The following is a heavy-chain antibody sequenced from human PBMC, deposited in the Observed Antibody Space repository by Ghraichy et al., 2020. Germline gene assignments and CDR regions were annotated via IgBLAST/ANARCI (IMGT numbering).Heavy chain of an antibody. D-gene: IGHD3-22*01. CDR2: IIPIFGTA. V-gene: IGHV1-69*05. CDR1: GGTFSSYA. Sequence: SVKVSCKASGGTFSSYAISWVRQAPGQGLEWMGGIIPIFGTANYAQKFQGRVTITTDESTSTAYMELSSLRSEDTAVYYCARAPMDYYDSSGYYFFDYWGQGTLVTVSS. CDR3: ARAPMDYYDSSGYYFFDY. J-gene: IGHJ4*02.